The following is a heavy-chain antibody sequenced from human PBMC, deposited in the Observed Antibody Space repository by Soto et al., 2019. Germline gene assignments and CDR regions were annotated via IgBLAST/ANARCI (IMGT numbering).Heavy chain of an antibody. D-gene: IGHD1-1*01. CDR2: INAGNGNT. Sequence: GASVKVCCKASVYTLTSYAIQWVRQAHEQRLEWMGWINAGNGNTKYSQKFQGRVTITRDTSASTAYVELSSLISEDTALYFCAADLAPTDPLKWVSPWGQGTQVTVSS. J-gene: IGHJ5*02. CDR3: AADLAPTDPLKWVSP. V-gene: IGHV1-3*01. CDR1: VYTLTSYA.